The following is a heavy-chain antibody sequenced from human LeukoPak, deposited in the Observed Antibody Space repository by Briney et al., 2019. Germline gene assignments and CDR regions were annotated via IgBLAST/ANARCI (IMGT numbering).Heavy chain of an antibody. Sequence: SETLSLTCTVSGGSISGGGYYWSWIRQYPGKGLEWIGYIYYSGSTYYNPSLKSRVTISVDTSKNQFSLRLSSVTAADTAIYYCARTTTSDAFDIWGQGTMVTVSS. CDR2: IYYSGST. CDR3: ARTTTSDAFDI. J-gene: IGHJ3*02. CDR1: GGSISGGGYY. V-gene: IGHV4-31*03. D-gene: IGHD1-1*01.